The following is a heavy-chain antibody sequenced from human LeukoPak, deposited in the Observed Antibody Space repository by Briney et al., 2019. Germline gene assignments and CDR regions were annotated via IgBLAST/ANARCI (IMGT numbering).Heavy chain of an antibody. CDR2: MSPNSGNT. CDR3: ARGPPNWGYDY. J-gene: IGHJ4*02. D-gene: IGHD7-27*01. CDR1: GYTFTSYD. Sequence: ASVKVSCKASGYTFTSYDINWVRQATGQGFEWMGWMSPNSGNTGYAQKFQGRVTMTRSTSMSTAYMELSSLSSVDTAVYYCARGPPNWGYDYWGQGTLVTVSS. V-gene: IGHV1-8*01.